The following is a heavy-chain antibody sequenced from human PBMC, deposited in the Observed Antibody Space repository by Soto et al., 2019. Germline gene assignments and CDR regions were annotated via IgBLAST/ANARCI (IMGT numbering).Heavy chain of an antibody. CDR3: ARGSNFLYYYGMDV. Sequence: QVQLQESGPGLVKPSETLSLTCTVSGGSISSDFWSWIRQPPGKGLEWIGYIFYTGTTKYNPPLKSRVTISVDTSKNQFSLNLSSVSAADTAVYYCARGSNFLYYYGMDVWGQGTTVTVSS. J-gene: IGHJ6*02. CDR1: GGSISSDF. V-gene: IGHV4-59*01. CDR2: IFYTGTT.